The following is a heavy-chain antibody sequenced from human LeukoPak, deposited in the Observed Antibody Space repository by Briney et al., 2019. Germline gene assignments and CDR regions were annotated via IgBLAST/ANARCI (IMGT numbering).Heavy chain of an antibody. CDR2: ISSSSSTI. D-gene: IGHD6-19*01. V-gene: IGHV3-48*04. J-gene: IGHJ4*02. CDR3: ARDRSSGWDGVGDY. CDR1: GFTFSSYN. Sequence: PGGSLRLSCAASGFTFSSYNMHWVRQAPGKGLEWISYISSSSSTIYYADSVKGRFTISRDNAKNSLYLQMNSLRVEDTAVYYCARDRSSGWDGVGDYWGQGALVTVSS.